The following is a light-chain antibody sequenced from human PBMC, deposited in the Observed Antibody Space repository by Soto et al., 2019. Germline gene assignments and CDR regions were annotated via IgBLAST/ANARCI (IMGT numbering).Light chain of an antibody. CDR3: QHYLNYPIT. J-gene: IGKJ5*01. CDR2: GAS. Sequence: IRVTQSPSSLSAYPRATVTITCRASQDIGSVLAWYQQKPGTAPKVLISGASNLHGGVPSRFSGSGSRTDFTLTITHLQSEDFATYYCQHYLNYPITFCQGTRLEIK. V-gene: IGKV1-8*01. CDR1: QDIGSV.